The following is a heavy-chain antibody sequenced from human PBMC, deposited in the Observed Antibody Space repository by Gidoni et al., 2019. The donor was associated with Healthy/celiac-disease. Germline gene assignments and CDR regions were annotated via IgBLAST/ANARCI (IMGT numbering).Heavy chain of an antibody. CDR3: AKSPEYQLLFGKVAAHPPDY. D-gene: IGHD2-2*01. CDR1: GFTFSSYA. Sequence: EVQLLESGGGLVQPGGSLRLSCAASGFTFSSYAMSWVRQAPGKGLEWVSAISGSGGSTYYADSVKGRFTISRDNSKNTLYLQMNSLRAEDTAVYYCAKSPEYQLLFGKVAAHPPDYWGQGTLVTVSS. CDR2: ISGSGGST. J-gene: IGHJ4*02. V-gene: IGHV3-23*01.